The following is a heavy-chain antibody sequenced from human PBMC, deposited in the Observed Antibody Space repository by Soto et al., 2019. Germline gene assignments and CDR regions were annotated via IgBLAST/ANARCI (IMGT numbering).Heavy chain of an antibody. J-gene: IGHJ6*03. CDR3: ARHRAYDFWSGYPPNYYYYYMDV. D-gene: IGHD3-3*01. CDR1: GYSFTSYW. Sequence: GESLKISCKGSGYSFTSYWIGWVRQMPGKGLEWMGIIYPGDSDTRYSPSFQGQVTISADKSISTAYLQWSSLKASDTAMYYCARHRAYDFWSGYPPNYYYYYMDVWGKGTTVTVSS. V-gene: IGHV5-51*01. CDR2: IYPGDSDT.